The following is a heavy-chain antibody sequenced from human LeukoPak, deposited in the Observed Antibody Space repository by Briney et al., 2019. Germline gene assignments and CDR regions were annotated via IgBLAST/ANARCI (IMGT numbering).Heavy chain of an antibody. D-gene: IGHD1-26*01. CDR1: GYSISSGYY. Sequence: PSETLSLTCTVSGYSISSGYYWGWIRQPPGKGLEWIGSIYHSGSTYYNPSLKSRVTISVDTSKNQFSLKLSSVTAADTAVYYCARDRGSGSNLGYNWFDPWGQGTLVTASS. J-gene: IGHJ5*02. V-gene: IGHV4-38-2*02. CDR3: ARDRGSGSNLGYNWFDP. CDR2: IYHSGST.